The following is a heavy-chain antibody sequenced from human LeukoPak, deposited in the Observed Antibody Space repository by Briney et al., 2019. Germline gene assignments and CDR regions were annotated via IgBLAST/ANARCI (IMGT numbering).Heavy chain of an antibody. CDR2: INHSGST. CDR3: ARTTTVTGADY. CDR1: GGSFSGYY. Sequence: PSETLSLTCAVSGGSFSGYYWSWIRQPPGKGLEWIGEINHSGSTNYNPSLKSRVTISVDTSKNQFSLKLSSVTAADTAVYYCARTTTVTGADYWGQGTLVTVSS. J-gene: IGHJ4*02. D-gene: IGHD4-17*01. V-gene: IGHV4-34*01.